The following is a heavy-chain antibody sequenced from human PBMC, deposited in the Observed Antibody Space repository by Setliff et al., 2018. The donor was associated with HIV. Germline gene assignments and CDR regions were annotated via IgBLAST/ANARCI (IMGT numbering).Heavy chain of an antibody. CDR2: IIPILGIA. J-gene: IGHJ6*03. CDR1: GGTFSSYA. Sequence: SVKVSCKASGGTFSSYAISWVRQAPGHGLEWIGGIIPILGIANYAQKFQGRVTITADKSTSTAYMSLSSLRSDDTAVYYCARGGGWEVFFYYYMDVWGKGTTVTSP. CDR3: ARGGGWEVFFYYYMDV. V-gene: IGHV1-69*10. D-gene: IGHD3-16*01.